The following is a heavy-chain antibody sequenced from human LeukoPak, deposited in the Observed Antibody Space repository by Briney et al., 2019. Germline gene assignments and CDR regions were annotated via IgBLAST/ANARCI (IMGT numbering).Heavy chain of an antibody. CDR3: ARDLVPPFRGVRGY. V-gene: IGHV1-18*01. CDR1: GYTFTSYG. Sequence: ASVKVSCKASGYTFTSYGISWVRQAPGQGLEWMGWISAYNGNTNYAQKLQGRVTMTTDTSTSTAYMELRSLRSDDTAVYYCARDLVPPFRGVRGYWGQGTLVTVSS. CDR2: ISAYNGNT. J-gene: IGHJ4*02. D-gene: IGHD3-10*01.